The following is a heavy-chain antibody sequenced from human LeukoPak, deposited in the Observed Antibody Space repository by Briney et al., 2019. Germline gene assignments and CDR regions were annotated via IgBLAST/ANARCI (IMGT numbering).Heavy chain of an antibody. CDR1: GYSISSSNY. J-gene: IGHJ4*02. Sequence: SDTLSLTCAVSGYSISSSNYWAWIRQPPGKGLEWIGHIYYSGSIYYNPSLKSRVTMSVDTSKNQFSLKLSSVTAADTAVYYCARRQQRVYYYFDYWGQGTLVTVSS. V-gene: IGHV4-28*05. D-gene: IGHD6-13*01. CDR2: IYYSGSI. CDR3: ARRQQRVYYYFDY.